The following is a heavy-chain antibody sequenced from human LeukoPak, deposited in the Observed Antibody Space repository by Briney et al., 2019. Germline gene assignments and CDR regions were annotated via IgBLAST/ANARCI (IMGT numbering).Heavy chain of an antibody. V-gene: IGHV4-38-2*01. CDR2: IDHSGST. Sequence: GTLRLSCAASGFTFSSHGMSWVRQAPGKGLEWTGSIDHSGSTYYNPSLKSRVTISVDTSKNQFSLKLSSVTAADTAVYYCARLAASYGSGSYYRKRNFDYWGQETLVTVSS. CDR1: GFTFSSHGM. CDR3: ARLAASYGSGSYYRKRNFDY. J-gene: IGHJ4*02. D-gene: IGHD3-10*01.